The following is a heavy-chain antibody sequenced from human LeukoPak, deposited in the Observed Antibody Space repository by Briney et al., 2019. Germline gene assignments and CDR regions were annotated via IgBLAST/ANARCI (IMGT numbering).Heavy chain of an antibody. D-gene: IGHD2-21*01. CDR1: GVTFSSYG. Sequence: PGGCLRVSCAASGVTFSSYGISWVCEAPGEGRGWVSPISVSGVSTYSAESEWGGVTISRDNSKSTLCLQMNRLGVKRTAFYFFASDSSLLRGPLVIYYFHFGARGPLDSVS. V-gene: IGHV3-23*01. CDR2: ISVSGVST. CDR3: ASDSSLLRGPLVIYYFHF. J-gene: IGHJ4*02.